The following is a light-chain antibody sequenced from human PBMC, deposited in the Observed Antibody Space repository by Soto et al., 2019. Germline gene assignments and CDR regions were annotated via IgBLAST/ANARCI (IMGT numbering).Light chain of an antibody. CDR2: GAA. V-gene: IGKV3-20*01. CDR3: LQYGSSPWT. Sequence: EMVLTQSPGTLSLSPGEITTLSCSARQRVSSSYVAWYQQKPGQTPRLLIYGAASRVIGIPDRFSGSGSGTDFTLTIISLEPEDDCLQYGSSPWTFGQGNKVEIK. CDR1: QRVSSSY. J-gene: IGKJ1*01.